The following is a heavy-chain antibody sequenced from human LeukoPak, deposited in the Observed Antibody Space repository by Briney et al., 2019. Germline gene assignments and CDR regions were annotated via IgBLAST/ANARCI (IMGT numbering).Heavy chain of an antibody. CDR1: GFTFHNYD. D-gene: IGHD2-2*02. Sequence: GGSLRFSCATSGFTFHNYDMHWVRQAPGKGLEWVAFIQFDGSNKYYADSVKGRFTISRDNAKNSLYLQMNSLRAEDTAVYYCARYLGTALYYWGQGTLVTVSS. V-gene: IGHV3-30*02. J-gene: IGHJ4*02. CDR3: ARYLGTALYY. CDR2: IQFDGSNK.